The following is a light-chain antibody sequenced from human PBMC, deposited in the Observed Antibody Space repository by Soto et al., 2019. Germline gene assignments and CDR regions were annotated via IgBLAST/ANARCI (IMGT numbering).Light chain of an antibody. CDR3: QQYLSLPVT. V-gene: IGKV3-20*01. Sequence: EVVLTQSPGTLSLSPGERATLSCRASQTVTSNYLAWYQQKPGQAPRLLIYGASSRATDIPHRFSGSGSGTDLTLTISRLEPEDFALYYCQQYLSLPVTFGQGTKLEIK. CDR2: GAS. CDR1: QTVTSNY. J-gene: IGKJ2*01.